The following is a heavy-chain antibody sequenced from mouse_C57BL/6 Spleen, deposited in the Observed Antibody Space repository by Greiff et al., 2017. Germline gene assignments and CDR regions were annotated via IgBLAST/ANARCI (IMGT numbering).Heavy chain of an antibody. V-gene: IGHV1-52*01. Sequence: VQLQQPGAELVRPGSSVKLSCKASGYTFTSYWMHWVKQRPIQGLEWIGNIDPSDSETHYNQKFKDKATLTVDKSSSTAYMQLSSLTPEDSAVYYCARFYYGNYDYFDYWGQGTTRTVSS. CDR3: ARFYYGNYDYFDY. CDR2: IDPSDSET. CDR1: GYTFTSYW. J-gene: IGHJ2*01. D-gene: IGHD2-1*01.